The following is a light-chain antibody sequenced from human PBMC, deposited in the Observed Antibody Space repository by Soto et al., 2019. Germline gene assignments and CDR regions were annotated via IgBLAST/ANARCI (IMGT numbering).Light chain of an antibody. CDR2: DNN. Sequence: QSVLTQPPSVSAAPGQTVTISCSGGGSNIGSNYVSWYQLLPGIAPRPVIYDNNKRPSGIPDRFSGSKSATSATLGIAGLQTGDESDYYCGTWDSSLRAVVFGGGTKLTVL. CDR3: GTWDSSLRAVV. CDR1: GSNIGSNY. J-gene: IGLJ2*01. V-gene: IGLV1-51*01.